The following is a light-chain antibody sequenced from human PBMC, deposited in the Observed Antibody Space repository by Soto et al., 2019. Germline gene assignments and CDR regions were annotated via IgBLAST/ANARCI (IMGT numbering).Light chain of an antibody. CDR3: ASYTRSSAYV. J-gene: IGLJ1*01. CDR2: DVS. V-gene: IGLV2-14*03. CDR1: SSDVGGFNY. Sequence: QSALTQPASVSGSPGQSITISCTGTSSDVGGFNYVSWYQQHPGKAPKFMIYDVSNRPSGVFDRFSGSKSGNTASLTISGLQAEDAADYYCASYTRSSAYVFGTGTKLTVL.